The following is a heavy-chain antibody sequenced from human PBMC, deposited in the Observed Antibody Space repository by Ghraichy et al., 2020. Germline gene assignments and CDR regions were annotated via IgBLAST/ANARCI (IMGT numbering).Heavy chain of an antibody. CDR3: AGLYCTSTGCYVDP. J-gene: IGHJ5*02. V-gene: IGHV4-31*03. CDR2: IYYSAST. D-gene: IGHD2-2*01. CDR1: GGSIRNGHYY. Sequence: SETLSLTCSVSGGSIRNGHYYWTWIRQFPGKGLEGIGNIYYSASTYYNPSLESRVTMSVDTSKNQFSLELTSATSADTAAYCCAGLYCTSTGCYVDPWCQGTLVTVSS.